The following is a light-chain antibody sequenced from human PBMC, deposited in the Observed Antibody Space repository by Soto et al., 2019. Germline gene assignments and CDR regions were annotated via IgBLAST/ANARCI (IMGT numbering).Light chain of an antibody. CDR1: QSISSW. J-gene: IGKJ2*01. Sequence: DIQMTQSPSTLSASVGDRVTITCRASQSISSWLAWYQQRPGKAPKLLIYRASTLESGVPSRFSGSGSGTEFTLTISSLQPDDFATYFCQQYSSYWRTFGQGTKLDIK. CDR2: RAS. CDR3: QQYSSYWRT. V-gene: IGKV1-5*03.